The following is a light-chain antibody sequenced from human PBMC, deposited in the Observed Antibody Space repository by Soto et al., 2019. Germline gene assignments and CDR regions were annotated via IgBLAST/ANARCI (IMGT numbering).Light chain of an antibody. Sequence: EIVLTQSPGTLSLSPGERATLSCRASQSVSSSYLAWYQQKPGQAPRLLIYGASSRATGIPGRFSGSGSGTDFTLTISRLELEDFAVYYCHQYDSSPLTFGGGTKVEIK. J-gene: IGKJ4*01. V-gene: IGKV3-20*01. CDR2: GAS. CDR1: QSVSSSY. CDR3: HQYDSSPLT.